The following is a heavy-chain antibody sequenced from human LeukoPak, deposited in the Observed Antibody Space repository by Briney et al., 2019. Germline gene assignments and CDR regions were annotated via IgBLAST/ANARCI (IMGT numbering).Heavy chain of an antibody. Sequence: PGGSLRLSCAASGFTFTMFSMNWLRQAPGKGLEWIAFIRGRSDTTYYADSVQGRFTISRDNAEDSVYLQMNSLRVEDTAVYYCAGTFRGDLVSDALDMWGQGTMVTVSS. CDR2: IRGRSDTT. V-gene: IGHV3-48*01. CDR1: GFTFTMFS. J-gene: IGHJ3*02. CDR3: AGTFRGDLVSDALDM. D-gene: IGHD3-16*01.